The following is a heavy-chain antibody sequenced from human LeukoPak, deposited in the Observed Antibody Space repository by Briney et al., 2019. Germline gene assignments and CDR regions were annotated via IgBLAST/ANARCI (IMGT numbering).Heavy chain of an antibody. V-gene: IGHV4-34*01. J-gene: IGHJ4*02. D-gene: IGHD3-3*01. Sequence: PSETLSLTCAVYGGSFSGYYWGWIRQPPGKGLEWIGEINHSGSTNYNPSLKSRVTISVDTSKNQFSLKLSSVTAADTAVYYCARPGDYDFWSGYYDYWGQGTRVTVSS. CDR1: GGSFSGYY. CDR2: INHSGST. CDR3: ARPGDYDFWSGYYDY.